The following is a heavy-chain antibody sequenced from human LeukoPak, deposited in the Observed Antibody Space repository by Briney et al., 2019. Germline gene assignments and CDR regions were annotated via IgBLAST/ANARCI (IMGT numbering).Heavy chain of an antibody. D-gene: IGHD2-21*01. CDR2: ISNDGSNI. V-gene: IGHV3-30*18. Sequence: GTSLRLSCATSGFTFSNYGMHWVRQAPGKGLEWVAVISNDGSNIQYADSAKGRFTISRDNSKNTVYLQMNSLRSEDTAVYYCAKDPYRVIVATGNYLDPWGQGTLVTVSP. CDR1: GFTFSNYG. CDR3: AKDPYRVIVATGNYLDP. J-gene: IGHJ5*02.